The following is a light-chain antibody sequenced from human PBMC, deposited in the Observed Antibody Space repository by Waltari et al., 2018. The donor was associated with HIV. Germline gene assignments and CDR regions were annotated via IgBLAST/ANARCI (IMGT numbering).Light chain of an antibody. Sequence: YALTSPASVSGSPGQTITISCPGANIVHGNLNRFYWYQQHPGKSPNPKIYDVTKRPSGIATRSPASKAYNTATLTLSWLQGNDAANDYSLSYAGTTTFANALFGGETTLTVL. CDR3: LSYAGTTTFANAL. V-gene: IGLV2-23*02. J-gene: IGLJ2*01. CDR2: DVT. CDR1: NIVHGNLNR.